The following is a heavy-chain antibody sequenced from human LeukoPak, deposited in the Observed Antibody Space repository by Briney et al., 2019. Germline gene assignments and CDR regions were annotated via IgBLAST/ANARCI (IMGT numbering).Heavy chain of an antibody. CDR3: ARDIPYYYDSSGYFDY. Sequence: PSETLSLTCAASGYSISSGYYWGWIRQPPGKGLEWIGSIYHSGSTYYNPSLKSRVTISVDTSKNQFSLKLSSVTAADTAVYYCARDIPYYYDSSGYFDYWGQGTLVTVSS. D-gene: IGHD3-22*01. CDR1: GYSISSGYY. V-gene: IGHV4-38-2*02. J-gene: IGHJ4*02. CDR2: IYHSGST.